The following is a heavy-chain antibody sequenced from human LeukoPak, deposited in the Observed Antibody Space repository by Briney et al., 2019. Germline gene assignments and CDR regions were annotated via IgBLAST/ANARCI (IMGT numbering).Heavy chain of an antibody. D-gene: IGHD1-14*01. Sequence: PGGSLRLSCAASGFSFSSYAMHWVRQAPGKGLEWVSTITTSDGNTYYADSVKGRFTISRDSSKNTLYLQMNSLRAEDTAVYYCAKVSGGGLYYDGMDVWGQGTTVTVSS. CDR1: GFSFSSYA. J-gene: IGHJ6*02. V-gene: IGHV3-23*01. CDR3: AKVSGGGLYYDGMDV. CDR2: ITTSDGNT.